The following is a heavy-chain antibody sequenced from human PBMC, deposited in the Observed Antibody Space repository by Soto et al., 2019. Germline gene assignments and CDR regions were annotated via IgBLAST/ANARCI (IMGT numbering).Heavy chain of an antibody. CDR2: ISSSSSYI. D-gene: IGHD3-22*01. CDR1: GFTSSSYG. V-gene: IGHV3-21*01. Sequence: PGGSLRLSCAASGFTSSSYGMNWVRQAPGKGLEWVSSISSSSSYIYYADSVKGRFTISRDNAKNSLYLQMNSLRAEDTAVYYCARDTREYYYDSSGYLFESFPDYWGQGTLVTVSS. CDR3: ARDTREYYYDSSGYLFESFPDY. J-gene: IGHJ4*02.